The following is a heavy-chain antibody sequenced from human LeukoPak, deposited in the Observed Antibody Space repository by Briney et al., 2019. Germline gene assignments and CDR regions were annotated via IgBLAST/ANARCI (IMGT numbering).Heavy chain of an antibody. J-gene: IGHJ4*02. CDR3: ARSPPAQARWGYYFDY. CDR1: GFTFGNCW. Sequence: GGSLRLSCAASGFTFGNCWLGWVRQAPGKGLEWVANMNQDGSEKYFVESVRGRFSISRDNAKNSLFLQINSLRAEDTAVYYCARSPPAQARWGYYFDYWGQGTLVTVSS. CDR2: MNQDGSEK. D-gene: IGHD2-21*01. V-gene: IGHV3-7*01.